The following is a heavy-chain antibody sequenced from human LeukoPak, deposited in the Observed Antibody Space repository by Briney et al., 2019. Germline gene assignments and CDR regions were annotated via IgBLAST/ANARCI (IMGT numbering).Heavy chain of an antibody. CDR2: IYYSGST. Sequence: SETLSLTCTVSGGSISSYYWSWIRQPPGKGLEWIGYIYYSGSTNYNPSLKSRVTISVDTSKNQFSLKLSSVTAADTAVYYCARETPLYSYYYDSSGAFDIWGQGTIVTVSS. J-gene: IGHJ3*02. D-gene: IGHD3-22*01. V-gene: IGHV4-59*12. CDR3: ARETPLYSYYYDSSGAFDI. CDR1: GGSISSYY.